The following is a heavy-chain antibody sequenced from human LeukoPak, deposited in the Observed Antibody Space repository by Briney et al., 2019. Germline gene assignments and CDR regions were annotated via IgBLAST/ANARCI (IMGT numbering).Heavy chain of an antibody. D-gene: IGHD5-24*01. J-gene: IGHJ4*02. Sequence: SETLSLTCTVSGGSISSYYWSWIRQPPGKGLEWIGYIYYSGSTNYNPSLKSRVTISVDTSKNPFSLKLSSVTAADTAVYYCARHADGYNVDYWGQGTLATVSS. V-gene: IGHV4-59*08. CDR1: GGSISSYY. CDR2: IYYSGST. CDR3: ARHADGYNVDY.